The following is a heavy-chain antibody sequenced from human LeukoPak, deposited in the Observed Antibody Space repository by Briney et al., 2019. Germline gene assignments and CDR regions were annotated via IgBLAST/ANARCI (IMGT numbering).Heavy chain of an antibody. J-gene: IGHJ6*02. CDR1: GFTFSSYG. D-gene: IGHD4-11*01. V-gene: IGHV3-30*18. CDR3: AKDPRRSRNYDYYYYYGMDV. CDR2: ISYDGSNK. Sequence: GRSLRLSCAASGFTFSSYGMHWVRQAPGKGLEWVAVISYDGSNKYYADSVKGRFTISRDNSKNTLYLQMNSLRAEDTAVYYCAKDPRRSRNYDYYYYYGMDVWGQGTTVTGSS.